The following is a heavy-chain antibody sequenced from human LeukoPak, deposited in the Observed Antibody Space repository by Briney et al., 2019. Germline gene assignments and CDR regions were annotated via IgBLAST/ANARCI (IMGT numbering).Heavy chain of an antibody. V-gene: IGHV3-30*04. CDR2: ISYDGSNK. J-gene: IGHJ4*02. D-gene: IGHD6-13*01. CDR3: ARESSGSSSWYYFDY. CDR1: GFTFSSYA. Sequence: GGSLRLSCAASGFTFSSYAMHWVRQAPGKGLEWVAVISYDGSNKYYADSVKGRFTISRDNSKNTLYLQMNSLRAEDTAVYYCARESSGSSSWYYFDYWGRGTLVTVSS.